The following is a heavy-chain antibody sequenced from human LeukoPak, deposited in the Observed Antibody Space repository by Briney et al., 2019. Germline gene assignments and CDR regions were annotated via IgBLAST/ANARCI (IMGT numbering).Heavy chain of an antibody. CDR1: GGSISSYY. CDR2: IYYRGRT. D-gene: IGHD4-17*01. V-gene: IGHV4-59*01. Sequence: SETLSLTCTLSGGSISSYYWSWIRQPPGKGLECIGYIYYRGRTNYNPSLKSRDTISVDTSKNQFSLKLSSVTAADTAVYYCARDLPYGDTDAFDIWGQGTMVSVSS. J-gene: IGHJ3*02. CDR3: ARDLPYGDTDAFDI.